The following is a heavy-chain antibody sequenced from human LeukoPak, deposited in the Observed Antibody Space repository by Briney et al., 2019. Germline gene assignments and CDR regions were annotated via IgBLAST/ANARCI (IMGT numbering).Heavy chain of an antibody. D-gene: IGHD6-19*01. Sequence: SETLSLTCAVYGGSFSGYFWTWIRQSPGKGLERIGEINHSGSTNYNPSLKSRITISVDTSKNQFSLKVSSVTAADTAVYYCARIEGCGWYGFPYWGQGTLVTVSS. J-gene: IGHJ4*02. CDR3: ARIEGCGWYGFPY. CDR1: GGSFSGYF. CDR2: INHSGST. V-gene: IGHV4-34*01.